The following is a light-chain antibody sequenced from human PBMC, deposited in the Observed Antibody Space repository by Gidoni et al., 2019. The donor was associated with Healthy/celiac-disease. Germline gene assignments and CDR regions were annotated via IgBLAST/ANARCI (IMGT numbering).Light chain of an antibody. CDR2: GAS. Sequence: IVLTQSPGTLSLSPGERATFSCRASPSVSSSYLAWYQQKPGQAPRLLIYGASSRATGIPERFSGSGSGTDFTLTISRLEPEDFAVYYCQQYGSSPRTFGQGTKVEIK. V-gene: IGKV3-20*01. CDR3: QQYGSSPRT. CDR1: PSVSSSY. J-gene: IGKJ1*01.